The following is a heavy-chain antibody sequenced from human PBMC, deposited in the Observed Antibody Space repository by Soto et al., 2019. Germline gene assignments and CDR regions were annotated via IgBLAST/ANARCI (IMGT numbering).Heavy chain of an antibody. Sequence: SETLSLTCTVSDGSVSSGNYYWTWIRQPPGKGLEWIGYIHSSGSTLYNPSLKSRVFISVDTSMNQFSLKLTSVTAADTALYFCARDSLALFDSWGQGTLVTVSS. CDR3: ARDSLALFDS. CDR2: IHSSGST. CDR1: DGSVSSGNYY. D-gene: IGHD5-12*01. J-gene: IGHJ4*02. V-gene: IGHV4-61*01.